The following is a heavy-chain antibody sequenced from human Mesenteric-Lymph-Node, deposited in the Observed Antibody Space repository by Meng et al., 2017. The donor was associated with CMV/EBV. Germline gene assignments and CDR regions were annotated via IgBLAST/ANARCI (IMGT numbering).Heavy chain of an antibody. Sequence: GGSLRLSCAASGFTFTTYDMHWVRQAPGKGLEWVAFIGYGGDNKNHADSVRGRFTISRDNSKNTLFLQMTSLRDEDTAVYYCARDRKGRGLPMVRGVDLWGQGTLVTVSS. CDR1: GFTFTTYD. J-gene: IGHJ5*02. D-gene: IGHD3-10*01. CDR3: ARDRKGRGLPMVRGVDL. CDR2: IGYGGDNK. V-gene: IGHV3-30*02.